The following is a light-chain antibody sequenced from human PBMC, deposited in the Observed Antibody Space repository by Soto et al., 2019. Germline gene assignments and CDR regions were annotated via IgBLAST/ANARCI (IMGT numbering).Light chain of an antibody. Sequence: DIQMTQSPSSVSASVGDRVTITCRASQGISSWLAWYQKKPGRAPKLLIYLASGLQSGVPSRFSGSGYGTEFTLTISSLQPEDFATDYCQQANSFPLTFGGGTKVEIK. CDR3: QQANSFPLT. J-gene: IGKJ4*01. CDR2: LAS. CDR1: QGISSW. V-gene: IGKV1-12*01.